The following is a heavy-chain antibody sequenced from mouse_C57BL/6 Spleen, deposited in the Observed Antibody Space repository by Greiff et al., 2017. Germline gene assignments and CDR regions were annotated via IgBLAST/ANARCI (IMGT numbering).Heavy chain of an antibody. Sequence: QVQLKESGAELVRPGASVKLSCKASGYTFTDYYINWVKQRPGQGLEWIARIYPGSGNTYYNEKFKGKATLTAEKSSSTAYMQLSSLTSEDSAVYFCARADSSGRYYFDYWGQGTTLTVSS. V-gene: IGHV1-76*01. J-gene: IGHJ2*01. D-gene: IGHD3-2*02. CDR1: GYTFTDYY. CDR2: IYPGSGNT. CDR3: ARADSSGRYYFDY.